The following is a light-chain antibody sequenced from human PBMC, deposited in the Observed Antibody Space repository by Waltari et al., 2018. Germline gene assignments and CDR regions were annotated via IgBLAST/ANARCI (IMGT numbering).Light chain of an antibody. Sequence: QSALTQPASVSGSPGQSLTISCTGTSRYVVSYTYVAWYQQTPGKAPNLMIYDVSNRPSGVSSRFSGSKSGNTASLTISGLQTEDEADYYCNSYTSSNTLVFGGGTKLTVL. V-gene: IGLV2-14*03. CDR3: NSYTSSNTLV. CDR2: DVS. CDR1: SRYVVSYTY. J-gene: IGLJ2*01.